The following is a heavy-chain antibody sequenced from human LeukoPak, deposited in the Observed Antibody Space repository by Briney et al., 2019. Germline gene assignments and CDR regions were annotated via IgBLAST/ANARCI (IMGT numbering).Heavy chain of an antibody. CDR1: GYTFTSYG. J-gene: IGHJ6*03. CDR3: ASPAYGKGEGNYYYYYMDV. D-gene: IGHD3-10*01. Sequence: ASVKVSCKASGYTFTSYGISWVRQAPGQGLEWMGWISTYKGNTNYAQKLQGRVTMTTDTSTSTVYMELSSLRSEDTAVYYCASPAYGKGEGNYYYYYMDVWGKGTTVTVSS. CDR2: ISTYKGNT. V-gene: IGHV1-18*01.